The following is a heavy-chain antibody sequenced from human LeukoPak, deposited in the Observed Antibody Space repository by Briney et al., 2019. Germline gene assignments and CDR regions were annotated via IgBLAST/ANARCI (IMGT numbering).Heavy chain of an antibody. J-gene: IGHJ4*02. Sequence: SETLSLTCTVSGGSISSYYWSWIRQPPGKGLEWIGYIYYSGSTNYNPSLKSRVTISVGTSKNQFSLKLSSVTAADTAVYYCAGEPTGWFGELSSYYFDYWGQGTLVTVSS. CDR1: GGSISSYY. D-gene: IGHD3-10*01. CDR2: IYYSGST. V-gene: IGHV4-59*01. CDR3: AGEPTGWFGELSSYYFDY.